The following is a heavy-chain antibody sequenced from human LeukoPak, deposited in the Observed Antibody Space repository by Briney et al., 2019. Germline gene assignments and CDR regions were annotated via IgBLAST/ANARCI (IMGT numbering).Heavy chain of an antibody. Sequence: ASVKVSCKXSGYTFTSYDINWVRQATGQGLEWMGWMNPNSGNTGYSQKFQGGVTMTRNTSISTAYMELSSLRSEDTAVYYCARGIEWRYYDFWSGYFNDYWGQGTLVTVSS. J-gene: IGHJ4*02. CDR2: MNPNSGNT. CDR1: GYTFTSYD. D-gene: IGHD3-3*01. V-gene: IGHV1-8*01. CDR3: ARGIEWRYYDFWSGYFNDY.